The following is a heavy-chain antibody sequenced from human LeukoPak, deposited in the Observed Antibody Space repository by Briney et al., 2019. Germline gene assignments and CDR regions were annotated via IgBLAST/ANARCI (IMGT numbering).Heavy chain of an antibody. Sequence: GGSLRLSCAASGFTFSSYAMSWVRQAPGKGLEWVSTVSNSDASTYYADSVKGRFAISRDNSKNTLYLQMNSLRAEDTAVYYCARGGGYSYGSRFDYWGQGTLVTVSS. CDR2: VSNSDAST. V-gene: IGHV3-23*01. CDR1: GFTFSSYA. D-gene: IGHD5-18*01. J-gene: IGHJ4*02. CDR3: ARGGGYSYGSRFDY.